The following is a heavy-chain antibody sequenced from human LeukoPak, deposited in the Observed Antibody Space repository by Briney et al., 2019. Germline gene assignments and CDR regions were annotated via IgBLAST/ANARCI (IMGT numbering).Heavy chain of an antibody. CDR1: GFTFNNYA. Sequence: GGSLRLSCAVSGFTFNNYAMSWARQAPGKGLEWVSAISGSGGSTYYADSVKGRFTISRDNSKNTLYLQMNSLRAEDTAVYYCAKVGSTVLFDPWGQGTLVTVSS. J-gene: IGHJ5*02. D-gene: IGHD4-17*01. V-gene: IGHV3-23*01. CDR2: ISGSGGST. CDR3: AKVGSTVLFDP.